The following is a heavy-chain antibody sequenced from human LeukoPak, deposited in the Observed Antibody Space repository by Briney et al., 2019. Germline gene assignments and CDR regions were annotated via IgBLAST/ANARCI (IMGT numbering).Heavy chain of an antibody. J-gene: IGHJ5*02. V-gene: IGHV1-18*01. D-gene: IGHD3-22*01. CDR3: ARAITMINWFDP. CDR1: GYTFTSYG. Sequence: ASVKVSCKASGYTFTSYGISWVRRAPGQGLEWMGWISAYNGNTNYAQKLQGRVTMTTDASTSTAYMELRSLRSDDTAVYYCARAITMINWFDPWGQGTLVTVSS. CDR2: ISAYNGNT.